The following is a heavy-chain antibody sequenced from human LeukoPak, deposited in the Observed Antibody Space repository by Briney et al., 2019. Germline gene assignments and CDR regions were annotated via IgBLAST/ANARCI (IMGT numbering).Heavy chain of an antibody. CDR2: IVVGSGNT. CDR1: GFTFTTSA. V-gene: IGHV1-58*01. D-gene: IGHD2-8*02. CDR3: AAVPNANAWYWDDAFDI. Sequence: SVKVSCKASGFTFTTSAVQWVRQARGQRLEWIGRIVVGSGNTDHAQKFQGRLTITRDISTSTAYMELSSLTSDDTAVYYCAAVPNANAWYWDDAFDIWGQGTMVAVSS. J-gene: IGHJ3*02.